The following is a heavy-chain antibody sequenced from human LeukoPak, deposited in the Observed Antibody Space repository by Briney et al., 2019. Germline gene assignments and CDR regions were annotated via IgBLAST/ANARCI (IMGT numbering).Heavy chain of an antibody. J-gene: IGHJ4*02. CDR1: GFTFSSYI. D-gene: IGHD3-16*01. CDR2: ISSDSSYI. V-gene: IGHV3-21*01. CDR3: ARGSVGGGNYFDY. Sequence: SLRLSCAASGFTFSSYIMNWVRQAPGKGLEWVSSISSDSSYIYYADSVKGRFTISRDNAKNSLYLQMNSLRAEDTAVYYCARGSVGGGNYFDYWGQGTLVTVSS.